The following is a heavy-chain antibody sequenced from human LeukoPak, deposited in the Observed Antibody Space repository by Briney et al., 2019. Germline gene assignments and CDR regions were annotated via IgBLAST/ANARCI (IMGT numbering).Heavy chain of an antibody. J-gene: IGHJ5*02. CDR2: IYSDGST. Sequence: PGGSLRLSCAASGFTVSSNYMSWVRQAPGEGLEWVSLIYSDGSTYYADSVKGRFTISRDNSKNTLYLQMNSLRAEDTAVYYCAKRSQGRGSSWSLGWFDPWGQGTLVTVSS. V-gene: IGHV3-66*02. D-gene: IGHD6-13*01. CDR3: AKRSQGRGSSWSLGWFDP. CDR1: GFTVSSNY.